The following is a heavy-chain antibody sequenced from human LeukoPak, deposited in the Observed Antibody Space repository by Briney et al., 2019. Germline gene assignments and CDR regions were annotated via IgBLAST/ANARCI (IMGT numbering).Heavy chain of an antibody. CDR1: GFTFSSYG. J-gene: IGHJ6*02. D-gene: IGHD3-9*01. V-gene: IGHV3-30*02. CDR2: IRYDESNK. CDR3: TRDLMDYDVSTGLHHYYMDV. Sequence: GGSLRLSCAASGFTFSSYGMHWVRQAPGKGLEWVAFIRYDESNKYYAESVRGRFTISRDNAKNTLYLQMNTLRVEDTAVYYCTRDLMDYDVSTGLHHYYMDVWGQGTTVTVSS.